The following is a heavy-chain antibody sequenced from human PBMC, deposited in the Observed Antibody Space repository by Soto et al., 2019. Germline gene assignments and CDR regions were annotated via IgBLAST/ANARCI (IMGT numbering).Heavy chain of an antibody. V-gene: IGHV4-59*01. D-gene: IGHD1-26*01. CDR3: ARRYGGNFDY. CDR1: GGSINNYY. CDR2: IYYSGST. Sequence: QVQLQESGPGLVKPSETLSLTCTVSGGSINNYYWSWIRQHPGKGLEWIGYIYYSGSTNYNPSLKSRVTISVDTSKNQFSLKLSSVTAADTAVYYCARRYGGNFDYWGQGTLVTVSS. J-gene: IGHJ4*02.